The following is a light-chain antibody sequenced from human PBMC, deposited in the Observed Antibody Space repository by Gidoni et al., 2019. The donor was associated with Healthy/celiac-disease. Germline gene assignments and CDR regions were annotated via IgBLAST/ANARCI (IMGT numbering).Light chain of an antibody. CDR2: GAS. Sequence: EIVMTQSPATLSVSPGERATLSCRASQSVSSNLAWYQQHPGQAPRLLIYGASTRATGIPARFSGSGSGTEFTLTISSLQSEDFAVYYCQQYNNWPPSSFXQXTKLEIK. CDR3: QQYNNWPPSS. V-gene: IGKV3-15*01. J-gene: IGKJ2*04. CDR1: QSVSSN.